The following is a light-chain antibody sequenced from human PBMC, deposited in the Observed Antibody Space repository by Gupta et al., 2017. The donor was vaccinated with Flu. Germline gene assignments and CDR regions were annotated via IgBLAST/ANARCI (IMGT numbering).Light chain of an antibody. CDR1: ALPKKY. CDR2: EDR. V-gene: IGLV3-10*01. J-gene: IGLJ3*02. Sequence: GQTARITCSGDALPKKYAYWYQQKSGQAPVLIIYEDRKRPSGIPERFSGSSSGTMATLTISGAQVEDEADYYCYSTDTSGNHRVFGGGTKLTVL. CDR3: YSTDTSGNHRV.